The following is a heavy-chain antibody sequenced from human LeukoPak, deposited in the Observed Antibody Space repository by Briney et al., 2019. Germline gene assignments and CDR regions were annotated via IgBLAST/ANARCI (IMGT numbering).Heavy chain of an antibody. V-gene: IGHV3-9*01. CDR2: ITWNSATI. J-gene: IGHJ5*02. CDR1: GFTFDDYA. D-gene: IGHD3-10*01. CDR3: AKAELWFGELLFDP. Sequence: GGSLRLSCAASGFTFDDYALHWVRQAPGKGLEWVSGITWNSATIAYADSVKGRFTISRDNAKNSLYLQMNSLRAEDTALYYCAKAELWFGELLFDPWGQGTLVTVSS.